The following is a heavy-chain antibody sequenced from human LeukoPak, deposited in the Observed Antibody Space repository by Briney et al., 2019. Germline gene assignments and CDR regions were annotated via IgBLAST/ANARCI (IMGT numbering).Heavy chain of an antibody. CDR2: INHSGST. CDR1: GGSFSGYY. D-gene: IGHD2-2*01. J-gene: IGHJ5*02. Sequence: KSSETLSHTCAVYGGSFSGYYWSWIRQPPGKGLEWIGEINHSGSTNYNPSLKSRVTISVDTSKNQFSLKLSSVAAADTAVYYCARGEVGYCSSTSCWRGRWFDPWGQGTLVTVSS. V-gene: IGHV4-34*01. CDR3: ARGEVGYCSSTSCWRGRWFDP.